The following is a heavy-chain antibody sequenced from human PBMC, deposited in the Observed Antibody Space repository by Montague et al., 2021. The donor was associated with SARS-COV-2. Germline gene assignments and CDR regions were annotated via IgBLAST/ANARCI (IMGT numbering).Heavy chain of an antibody. CDR1: GFTFDNYT. CDR3: AKALTLGSGSMIYGVDV. J-gene: IGHJ6*02. CDR2: ISWDGGST. Sequence: SLRLSCSASGFTFDNYTMYWVRQAPGKGLEWVSLISWDGGSTFYADSVKGRFTISRDNSKNSLYLQMNSLRTEDAALYYCAKALTLGSGSMIYGVDVWGQGTTATVSS. D-gene: IGHD3-10*01. V-gene: IGHV3-43*01.